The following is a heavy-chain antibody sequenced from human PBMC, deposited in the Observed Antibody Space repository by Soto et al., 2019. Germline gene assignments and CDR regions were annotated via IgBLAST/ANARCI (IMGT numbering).Heavy chain of an antibody. CDR1: GGSISSYY. D-gene: IGHD2-15*01. V-gene: IGHV4-59*08. CDR3: ARQGGYCSGGSCYSGPWYFDY. Sequence: QVQLQESGPGLVKPSETLSLTCTVSGGSISSYYWSWIRQPPGKGLEWIGYIYYSGSTNYNPSLKSRVTISVDTSKNQFSLKLSSVTAADTAVYYCARQGGYCSGGSCYSGPWYFDYWGQGTLVTVSS. CDR2: IYYSGST. J-gene: IGHJ4*02.